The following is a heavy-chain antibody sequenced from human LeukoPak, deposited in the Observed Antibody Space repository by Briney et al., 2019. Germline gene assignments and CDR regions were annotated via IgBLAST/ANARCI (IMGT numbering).Heavy chain of an antibody. J-gene: IGHJ4*02. Sequence: SETLSLTCTVSGGSINSSSYYWGWIRQPPGKGLEWIGSIYYSGSTYYNPSLKSRVTISVDTSKNQFSLKLSSVTAADTAVYYCARSVPAYYDSSGYYYFDYWGQGTLVTVSS. CDR1: GGSINSSSYY. CDR3: ARSVPAYYDSSGYYYFDY. V-gene: IGHV4-39*01. D-gene: IGHD3-22*01. CDR2: IYYSGST.